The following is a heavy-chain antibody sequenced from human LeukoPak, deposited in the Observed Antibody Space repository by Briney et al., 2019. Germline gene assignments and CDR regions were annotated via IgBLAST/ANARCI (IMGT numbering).Heavy chain of an antibody. D-gene: IGHD3-10*01. CDR3: ARENTMVRGVTLYYFGY. V-gene: IGHV3-33*01. J-gene: IGHJ4*02. CDR1: GFKFRSYG. CDR2: IWYDGSKK. Sequence: GGSLRLSCAASGFKFRSYGIQWVRQAPGKGLEWVAVIWYDGSKKYYADSVKGRFTISRDNSKNTLSLQMNSLRAEDTAVYYCARENTMVRGVTLYYFGYWGQGTLVTVSS.